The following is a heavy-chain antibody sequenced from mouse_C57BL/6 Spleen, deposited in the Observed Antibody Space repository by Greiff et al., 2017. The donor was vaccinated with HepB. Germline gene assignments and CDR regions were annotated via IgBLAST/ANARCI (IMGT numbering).Heavy chain of an antibody. D-gene: IGHD2-4*01. CDR1: GYTFTDYY. Sequence: QLQPSGPELVKPGASVKISCKASGYTFTDYYMNWVKQSHGKSLEWIGDINPNNGGTSYNQKFKGKATLTVDKSSSTAYMELRSLTSEDSAVYYCANDYDGDYFDYWGQGTTLTVSS. CDR2: INPNNGGT. V-gene: IGHV1-26*01. CDR3: ANDYDGDYFDY. J-gene: IGHJ2*01.